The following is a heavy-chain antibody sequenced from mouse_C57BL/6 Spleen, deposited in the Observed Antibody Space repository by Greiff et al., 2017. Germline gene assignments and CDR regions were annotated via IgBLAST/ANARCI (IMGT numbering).Heavy chain of an antibody. V-gene: IGHV1-69*01. CDR3: ARKGLQVPFAY. CDR2: IDPSDSST. Sequence: QVQLQQPGAELVMPGASVKLSCKASGYTFTSYWMHWVKQRPGQGLEWIGEIDPSDSSTNYNQKFKGKSTLTVDKSSSTAYMQLSSLTSEDSAVYYCARKGLQVPFAYWGQGTLVTVSA. J-gene: IGHJ3*01. D-gene: IGHD2-13*01. CDR1: GYTFTSYW.